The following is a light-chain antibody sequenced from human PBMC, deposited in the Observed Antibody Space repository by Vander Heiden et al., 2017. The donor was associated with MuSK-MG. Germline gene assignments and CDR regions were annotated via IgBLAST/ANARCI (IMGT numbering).Light chain of an antibody. J-gene: IGKJ3*01. Sequence: EMVMTQSPATLSVSPGERTTVSCRASQSVGSNLAWYQQKPGQAPRLLIHCSSTRATGIPARCSGSGSGTEFTLTISSLQSEDFAVYYCQQYNNWPPSITFGPGTKVDIK. CDR2: CSS. CDR3: QQYNNWPPSIT. CDR1: QSVGSN. V-gene: IGKV3-15*01.